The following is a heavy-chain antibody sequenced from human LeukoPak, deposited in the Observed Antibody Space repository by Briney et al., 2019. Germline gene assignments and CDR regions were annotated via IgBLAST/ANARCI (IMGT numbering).Heavy chain of an antibody. CDR3: ARGGRDDSSGYPDY. D-gene: IGHD3-22*01. CDR2: IYYSGST. CDR1: GGSISSGDYY. Sequence: SETLSLTCTVSGGSISSGDYYWSWIRQPPGKGLEWIGYIYYSGSTNYNPSLKSRVTISVDTSKNQFSLKLSSVTAADTAVYYCARGGRDDSSGYPDYWGQGTLVTVSS. V-gene: IGHV4-61*08. J-gene: IGHJ4*02.